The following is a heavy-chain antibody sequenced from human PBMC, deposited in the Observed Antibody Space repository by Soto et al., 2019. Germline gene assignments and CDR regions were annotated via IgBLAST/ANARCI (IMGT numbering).Heavy chain of an antibody. CDR2: INHSGST. V-gene: IGHV4-34*01. D-gene: IGHD2-8*02. J-gene: IGHJ6*02. CDR3: ARGKFPPKGGVWTAVGYGMDV. Sequence: QVQLQQWGAGLLKPSETLSLTCAVYGGSFSGYYWSWIRQPPGKGLEWIGEINHSGSTNYNPSLNSRVTISVDTSKNQFSLKLSSVTAADTAVYYCARGKFPPKGGVWTAVGYGMDVWGQGTTVTVSS. CDR1: GGSFSGYY.